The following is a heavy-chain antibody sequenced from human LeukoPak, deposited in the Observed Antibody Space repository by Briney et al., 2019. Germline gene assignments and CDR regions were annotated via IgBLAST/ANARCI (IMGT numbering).Heavy chain of an antibody. CDR1: GYTFTGYY. V-gene: IGHV1-2*02. J-gene: IGHJ4*02. CDR3: ARDPFPLAMARPWGGY. D-gene: IGHD6-19*01. CDR2: INPNSGGT. Sequence: GASVKVSCKASGYTFTGYYMHWVRQAPGQGLEWMGWINPNSGGTNYAQKFQGRVTMTRDTSISTAYMELSRLRSDDTAVYYCARDPFPLAMARPWGGYWGQGTLVTVSS.